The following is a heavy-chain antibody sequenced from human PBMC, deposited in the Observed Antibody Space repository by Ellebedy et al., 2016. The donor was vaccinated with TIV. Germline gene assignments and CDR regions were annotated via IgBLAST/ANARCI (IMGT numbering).Heavy chain of an antibody. D-gene: IGHD6-13*01. CDR3: VKGSIAVTGTCFDS. CDR1: GFTFEDFA. J-gene: IGHJ4*02. V-gene: IGHV3-9*01. Sequence: SLKISCAASGFTFEDFAMHWVRQAPGRGLEWVSGISWSSGTMHYTDSVKGRFTISRDNAKNSLYLQMHSLRAEDTAFYYCVKGSIAVTGTCFDSWGQGTLVTVSS. CDR2: ISWSSGTM.